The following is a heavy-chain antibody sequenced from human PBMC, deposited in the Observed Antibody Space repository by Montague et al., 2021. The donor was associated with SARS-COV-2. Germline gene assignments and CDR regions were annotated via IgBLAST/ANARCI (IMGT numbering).Heavy chain of an antibody. V-gene: IGHV2-70*01. CDR2: IDWDDDK. Sequence: PALVKPTQTLTLTCTFSGFSLSTSGLCVSWIRQPPGKALEWLALIDWDDDKYYSTSRKTRLTISKDTPKNQVVLTMTNMDPVDTATYYCARIRDYDILTGSYSGFDYWGQGTLVTVSS. D-gene: IGHD3-9*01. J-gene: IGHJ4*02. CDR1: GFSLSTSGLC. CDR3: ARIRDYDILTGSYSGFDY.